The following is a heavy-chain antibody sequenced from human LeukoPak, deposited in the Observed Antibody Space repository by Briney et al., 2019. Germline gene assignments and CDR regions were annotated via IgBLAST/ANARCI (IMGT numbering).Heavy chain of an antibody. V-gene: IGHV5-51*01. CDR3: ARLPIGRVGGYYFDY. D-gene: IGHD2-15*01. J-gene: IGHJ4*02. CDR2: IYPGDSDT. Sequence: GESLKISCKGSGYSFTSYWIGWVRQMPGKGLEWMGIIYPGDSDTRYSPSFQGQVTISADKSISTAYLQWSSLKASDTAMYYCARLPIGRVGGYYFDYWGQGTLVTVSS. CDR1: GYSFTSYW.